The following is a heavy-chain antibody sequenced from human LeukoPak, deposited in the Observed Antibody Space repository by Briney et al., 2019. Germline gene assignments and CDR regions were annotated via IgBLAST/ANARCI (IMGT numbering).Heavy chain of an antibody. D-gene: IGHD3-22*01. CDR1: GYTFTSYA. CDR2: INTNTGNP. J-gene: IGHJ4*02. CDR3: ARGGYDSSGYLEYYFDY. V-gene: IGHV7-4-1*02. Sequence: ASVKVSCKASGYTFTSYAMNWVRQAPGQGLEWMGWINTNTGNPTYAQGFTGRFVFSLDTSVSTAYLQISSLKAEDTAVYYYARGGYDSSGYLEYYFDYWGQGTLVTVSS.